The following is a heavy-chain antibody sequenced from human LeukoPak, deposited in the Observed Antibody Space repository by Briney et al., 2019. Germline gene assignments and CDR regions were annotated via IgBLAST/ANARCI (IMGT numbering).Heavy chain of an antibody. CDR2: IKQDGSDK. Sequence: GGSLRLSCAASGFTFSNYWMSWVRQAPGKGLEWVAHIKQDGSDKYYVDSVKGRFTISRDNAKNSLYLQMNSLRAEDTAVYYCATHTNYYDSSGYSNAFDIWGQGTMVTVSS. CDR3: ATHTNYYDSSGYSNAFDI. CDR1: GFTFSNYW. J-gene: IGHJ3*02. D-gene: IGHD3-22*01. V-gene: IGHV3-7*01.